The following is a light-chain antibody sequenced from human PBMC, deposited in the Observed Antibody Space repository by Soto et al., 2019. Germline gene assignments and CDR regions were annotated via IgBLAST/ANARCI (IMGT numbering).Light chain of an antibody. CDR3: AAWDDSLNGVV. V-gene: IGLV1-44*01. J-gene: IGLJ2*01. Sequence: QSVLTQPPSASGTPGQRVTISCSGSSSNVGDHSVNWFQKLPGTAPKFLIYSNNQRPSGVPDRFSGSKSGTSASLAISDLQSEDEADYFCAAWDDSLNGVVFGGGTKLTVL. CDR1: SSNVGDHS. CDR2: SNN.